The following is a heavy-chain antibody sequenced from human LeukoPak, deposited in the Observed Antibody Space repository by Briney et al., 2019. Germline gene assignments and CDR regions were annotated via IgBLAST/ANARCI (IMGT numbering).Heavy chain of an antibody. Sequence: GGSLRLSCAASGFTVSSNYMSWVRQAPGKGLEWVSGISDSGGSTYYADSVKGRFTISRDNSKNTLYLQMNSLRAEDTAVYYCAKSPLGWEYYYYYMDVWGKGTTVTISS. J-gene: IGHJ6*03. V-gene: IGHV3-23*01. CDR2: ISDSGGST. CDR1: GFTVSSNY. D-gene: IGHD6-19*01. CDR3: AKSPLGWEYYYYYMDV.